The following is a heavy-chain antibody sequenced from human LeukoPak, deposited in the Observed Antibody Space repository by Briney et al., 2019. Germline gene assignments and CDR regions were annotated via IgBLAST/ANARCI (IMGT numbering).Heavy chain of an antibody. CDR2: ISGSGGST. Sequence: GGSLRLSCAASGFTFSSYAMSWVRQAPGKGLEWVSAISGSGGSTYYADSVKGRFTISRDNSKNTLYLQMNSLRAEDTAVYYCAKDHNYYGSGSYYNAFDYWGQGTLVTVSS. J-gene: IGHJ4*02. D-gene: IGHD3-10*01. CDR1: GFTFSSYA. V-gene: IGHV3-23*01. CDR3: AKDHNYYGSGSYYNAFDY.